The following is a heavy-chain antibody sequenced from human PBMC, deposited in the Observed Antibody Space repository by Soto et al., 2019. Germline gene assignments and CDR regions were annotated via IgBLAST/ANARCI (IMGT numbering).Heavy chain of an antibody. D-gene: IGHD2-2*01. V-gene: IGHV1-2*04. Sequence: ASVKVSCKDSGYTFTGYYMPWVRQAPGQGLEWMGWINPNSGGTNYAQKFQGWVTMTRDTSISTAYMELSRLRSDDTAVYYCARDQAIVVVPAAIGPYGMDVWGQGTTVTVSS. CDR1: GYTFTGYY. CDR2: INPNSGGT. CDR3: ARDQAIVVVPAAIGPYGMDV. J-gene: IGHJ6*02.